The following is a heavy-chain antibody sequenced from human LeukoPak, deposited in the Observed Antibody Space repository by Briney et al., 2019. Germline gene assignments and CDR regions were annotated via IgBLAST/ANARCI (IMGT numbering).Heavy chain of an antibody. CDR2: ISSSSSYI. D-gene: IGHD4-17*01. V-gene: IGHV3-21*01. J-gene: IGHJ3*02. CDR1: GFTFSSYS. CDR3: ARDYGDYASFDACDI. Sequence: GGSLRLSCAASGFTFSSYSMKWVRQAPGKGLEWVSSISSSSSYIYYADSVKGRFTISRDNAKNSLYLQMNSLRAEDTAVYYCARDYGDYASFDACDIWGQGTMVTVSS.